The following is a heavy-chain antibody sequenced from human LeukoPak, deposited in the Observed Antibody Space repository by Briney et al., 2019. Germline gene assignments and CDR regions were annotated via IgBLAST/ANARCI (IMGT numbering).Heavy chain of an antibody. V-gene: IGHV1-46*01. CDR3: ARVGYCGGDCHNPSPFDY. CDR2: INPSGGST. D-gene: IGHD2-21*01. Sequence: GASVKVSCKASGYTFTSYYMHWVRQAPGQGLEWMGIINPSGGSTSYAQKFQGRVTMTRDTSTSTVYMELSSLRSEDTAVYYCARVGYCGGDCHNPSPFDYWGQGTLVTVSS. CDR1: GYTFTSYY. J-gene: IGHJ4*02.